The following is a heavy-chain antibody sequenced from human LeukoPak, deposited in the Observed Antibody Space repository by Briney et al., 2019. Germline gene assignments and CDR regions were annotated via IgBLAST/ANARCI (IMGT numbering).Heavy chain of an antibody. CDR1: GFTFSFYA. V-gene: IGHV3-23*01. CDR3: ARGRGANWNDHYYSMAV. CDR2: ISGSAGST. Sequence: GGSLRLSCAASGFTFSFYAMSWVRQAPGKGLEWVSVISGSAGSTYHADSVKGRFTISRDNSKKMLYLQMISLRVEDTAVYFCARGRGANWNDHYYSMAVWGKGTTVTVSS. D-gene: IGHD1-1*01. J-gene: IGHJ6*03.